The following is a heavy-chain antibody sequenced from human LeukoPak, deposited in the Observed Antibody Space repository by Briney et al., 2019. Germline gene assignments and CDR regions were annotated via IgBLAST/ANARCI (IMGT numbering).Heavy chain of an antibody. CDR1: GFTFSSYA. D-gene: IGHD6-19*01. CDR2: INGSGGST. J-gene: IGHJ6*02. V-gene: IGHV3-23*01. CDR3: AKDVPSYSSGWYPYYYYYGMDV. Sequence: GGSLRLSCAASGFTFSSYAMHWVRQAPGKGLEWVSAINGSGGSTYYADSVKGRFTISRDNSKNTLYLQMNSLRAEDTAVYYCAKDVPSYSSGWYPYYYYYGMDVWGQGTTVTVSS.